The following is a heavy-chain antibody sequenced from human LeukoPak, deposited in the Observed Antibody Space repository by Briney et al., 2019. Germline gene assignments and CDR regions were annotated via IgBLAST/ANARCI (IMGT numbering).Heavy chain of an antibody. CDR2: ISGSGGST. J-gene: IGHJ6*02. Sequence: QPGGSLRLSCAASGFTFSSYAMSWVRQAPGKGLEWVSAISGSGGSTYYADSVKGRFTISRDNSKNTLYLQINSLRAEDTAVYYCAKSGIAAAGGDYYYGMDVWGQGTTVTVSS. CDR1: GFTFSSYA. V-gene: IGHV3-23*01. D-gene: IGHD6-13*01. CDR3: AKSGIAAAGGDYYYGMDV.